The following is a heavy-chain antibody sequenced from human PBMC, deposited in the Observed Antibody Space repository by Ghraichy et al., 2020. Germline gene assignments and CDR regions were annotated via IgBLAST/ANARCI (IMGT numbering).Heavy chain of an antibody. Sequence: GASLRLSCAASGFTFSTYSMNWVRQAPGMGLEWVSSISSSSSYIYYADSVKGRFTISRDNAKNSLYLQMNSLRAEDTAVYYCARDNPTGGSGYDLNWFDPWGQGTLVTVSS. CDR3: ARDNPTGGSGYDLNWFDP. J-gene: IGHJ5*02. CDR2: ISSSSSYI. CDR1: GFTFSTYS. V-gene: IGHV3-21*01. D-gene: IGHD5-12*01.